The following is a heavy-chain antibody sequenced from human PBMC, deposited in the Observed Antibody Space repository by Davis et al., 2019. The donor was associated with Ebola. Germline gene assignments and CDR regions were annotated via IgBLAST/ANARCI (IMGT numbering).Heavy chain of an antibody. Sequence: ASVKVSCKASGYTFNSHGISWVRQAPGQGLEWMGWMNPNSGNTGYAQKFQGRVTMTRNTSISTAYMELSSLRSEDTAVYYCARESSSGWYFDYWGQGTLVTVSS. CDR1: GYTFNSHG. CDR2: MNPNSGNT. J-gene: IGHJ4*02. V-gene: IGHV1-8*01. CDR3: ARESSSGWYFDY. D-gene: IGHD6-19*01.